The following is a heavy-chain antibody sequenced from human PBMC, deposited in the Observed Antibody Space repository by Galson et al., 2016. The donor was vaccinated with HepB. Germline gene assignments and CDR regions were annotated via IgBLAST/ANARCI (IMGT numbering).Heavy chain of an antibody. Sequence: SLRLSCATSGFTFSIYDMHWVRQTPGKGLEWVSGISSTGDSFYSDSVKGRFSISRENAKDSLYLQMDSLRAGDTAVYYCARNLWEREYYMDVWGKGTTVIVSS. V-gene: IGHV3-13*01. J-gene: IGHJ6*03. CDR1: GFTFSIYD. D-gene: IGHD1-26*01. CDR3: ARNLWEREYYMDV. CDR2: ISSTGDS.